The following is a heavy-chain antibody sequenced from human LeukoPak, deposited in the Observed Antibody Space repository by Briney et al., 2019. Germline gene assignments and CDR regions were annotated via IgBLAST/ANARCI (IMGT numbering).Heavy chain of an antibody. Sequence: GGSLRLSCAASGFTFSNAWMSWVRQAPGKGREWVGRIKSKTDGGTTDYAAPVKGRFTISRDDSKNTLYLQMNSLRAEDTAVYYCAKSARGVPAANGEHFQHWGQGTLVTVSS. CDR1: GFTFSNAW. D-gene: IGHD2-2*01. CDR3: AKSARGVPAANGEHFQH. V-gene: IGHV3-15*01. CDR2: IKSKTDGGTT. J-gene: IGHJ1*01.